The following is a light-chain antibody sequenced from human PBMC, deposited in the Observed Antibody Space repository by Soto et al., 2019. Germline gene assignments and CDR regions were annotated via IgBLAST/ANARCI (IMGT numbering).Light chain of an antibody. Sequence: QSALTQPPSGSGSLGQSVTISCTGTSSDVGGYNYVSWYQQHPGKAPKLMIYEVSKRPSGVPDRFSGSKSGNTASLTVSGLQAEDEADYYCSSYAGSLYVFGTGTKLTVL. CDR2: EVS. J-gene: IGLJ1*01. CDR3: SSYAGSLYV. V-gene: IGLV2-8*01. CDR1: SSDVGGYNY.